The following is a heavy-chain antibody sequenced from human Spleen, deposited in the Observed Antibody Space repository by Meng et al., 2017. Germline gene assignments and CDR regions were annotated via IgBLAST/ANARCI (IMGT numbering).Heavy chain of an antibody. CDR3: AREVVR. CDR1: GGIFSNYV. Sequence: QGQLVQSGAEVMKPGSSVKVSCKALGGIFSNYVIGWVRQAPGQGLEWMGGINAVFGTTNYAQKFQDRVTITSDESTSTVYMELTRLTSEDTAVYYCAREVVRWGQGTLVTVSS. D-gene: IGHD3-10*01. J-gene: IGHJ4*02. V-gene: IGHV1-69*05. CDR2: INAVFGTT.